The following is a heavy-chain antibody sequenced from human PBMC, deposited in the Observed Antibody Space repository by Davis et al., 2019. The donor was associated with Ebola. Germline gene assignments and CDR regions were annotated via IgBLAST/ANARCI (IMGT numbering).Heavy chain of an antibody. V-gene: IGHV3-74*01. CDR1: GSTLKIFR. J-gene: IGHJ4*02. CDR2: IDTAGSAT. CDR3: AKEFGSTGSSFQSYFDY. Sequence: PGRSLNLPWHASGSTLKIFRVHCLRHTPGKGLLWVSRIDTAGSATTYADSVKGRFTISRDNSKNTLYRQMNSLRVEDTAVYYCAKEFGSTGSSFQSYFDYWGQGTLVTVAS. D-gene: IGHD1-26*01.